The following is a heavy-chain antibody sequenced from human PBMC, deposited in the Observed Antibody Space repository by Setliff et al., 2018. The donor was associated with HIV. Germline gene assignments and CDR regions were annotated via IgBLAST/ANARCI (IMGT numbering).Heavy chain of an antibody. CDR2: ISASGST. CDR3: ARVYSRSWFFFDY. D-gene: IGHD6-13*01. J-gene: IGHJ4*02. V-gene: IGHV4-61*02. Sequence: TLSLTCTVSGGSISTGVYYWSWIRQPADKALEWIGRISASGSTNYNPSLESRVTLSIDTSNNQFSLKLTSVTAADTAVYYCARVYSRSWFFFDYWGQGTLVTVSS. CDR1: GGSISTGVYY.